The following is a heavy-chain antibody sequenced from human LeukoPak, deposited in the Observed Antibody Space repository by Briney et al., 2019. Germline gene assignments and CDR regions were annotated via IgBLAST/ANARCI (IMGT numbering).Heavy chain of an antibody. V-gene: IGHV3-23*01. Sequence: AGGSLRLSCAASGFTFDDYGMSWVRQAPGKGLEWVSAISGSGSTNYADSVKGRFTISRDNSKNTLYLQMNSLRAEDTAVYYCAKGPYSGFSWGQGTLVTVSS. CDR2: ISGSGST. J-gene: IGHJ5*02. D-gene: IGHD1-26*01. CDR3: AKGPYSGFS. CDR1: GFTFDDYG.